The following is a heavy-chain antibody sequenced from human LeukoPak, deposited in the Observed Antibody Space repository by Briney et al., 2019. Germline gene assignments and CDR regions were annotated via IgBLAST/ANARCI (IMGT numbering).Heavy chain of an antibody. CDR1: GSTFTIYG. V-gene: IGHV1-18*01. CDR2: ISAYNGNT. CDR3: ARGDTLHNWFDP. Sequence: ASVTLSFKASGSTFTIYGISWVRQAPAQGLERVGWISAYNGNTNYAQKLQGRVTMTTDTSTSTAYMELRSLRSDDTAVYYCARGDTLHNWFDPWGQGTLVTVSS. J-gene: IGHJ5*02.